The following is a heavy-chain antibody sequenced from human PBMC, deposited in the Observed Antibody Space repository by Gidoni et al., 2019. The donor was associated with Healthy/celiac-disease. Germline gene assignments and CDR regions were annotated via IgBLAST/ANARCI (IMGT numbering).Heavy chain of an antibody. Sequence: QVQLQQWGAGLLKPSETLSLPCAVYGGSFSGYYWSWIRQPPGKGLEWIGEINHSGSTNYNPSLKSRVTISVDTSKNQFSLKLSSVTAADTAVYYCARVYGELDYWGQGTLVTVSS. CDR3: ARVYGELDY. CDR2: INHSGST. CDR1: GGSFSGYY. V-gene: IGHV4-34*01. D-gene: IGHD2-8*01. J-gene: IGHJ4*02.